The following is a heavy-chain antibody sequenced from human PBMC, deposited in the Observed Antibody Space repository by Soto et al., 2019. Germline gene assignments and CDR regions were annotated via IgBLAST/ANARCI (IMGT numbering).Heavy chain of an antibody. J-gene: IGHJ6*02. CDR1: GGTFSSYA. D-gene: IGHD6-19*01. V-gene: IGHV1-46*03. CDR2: INPSGGST. CDR3: ARTVAGGYYYYGMDV. Sequence: ASVKVSCKASGGTFSSYAISWVRQAPGQGLEWMGIINPSGGSTSYAQKFQGRVTMTRDTSTSTVYMELSSLRSEDTAVYYCARTVAGGYYYYGMDVWGQGTTVTVSS.